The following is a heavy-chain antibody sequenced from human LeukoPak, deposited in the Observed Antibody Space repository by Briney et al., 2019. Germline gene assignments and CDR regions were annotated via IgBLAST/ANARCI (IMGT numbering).Heavy chain of an antibody. J-gene: IGHJ4*02. CDR1: GGSFSGYY. CDR3: ARVQGFLQWLLYYFDY. D-gene: IGHD3-3*01. Sequence: PSETLSPTCAVYGGSFSGYYWSWIRQPPGKGLEWIGEINHSGSTNYNPSLKSRVTISVDTSKNQFSLKLSSVTAADTAVYYCARVQGFLQWLLYYFDYWGQGTLVTVSS. CDR2: INHSGST. V-gene: IGHV4-34*01.